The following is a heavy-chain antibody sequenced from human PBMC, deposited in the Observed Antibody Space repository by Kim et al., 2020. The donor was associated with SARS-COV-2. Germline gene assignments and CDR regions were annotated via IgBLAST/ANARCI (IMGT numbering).Heavy chain of an antibody. CDR2: ISYDGSNK. J-gene: IGHJ6*02. CDR1: GFTFSSYA. Sequence: GGSLRLSCAASGFTFSSYAMHWVRQAPGKGLEWVAVISYDGSNKYYADSVKGRFTISRDNSKNTLYLQMNSLRAEDTAVYYCATAYYDFWSGLYEPQRPLYYYYYYGMDVWGQGTTVTVSS. V-gene: IGHV3-30-3*01. CDR3: ATAYYDFWSGLYEPQRPLYYYYYYGMDV. D-gene: IGHD3-3*01.